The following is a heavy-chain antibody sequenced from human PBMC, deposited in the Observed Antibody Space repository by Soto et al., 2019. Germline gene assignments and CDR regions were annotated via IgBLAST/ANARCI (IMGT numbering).Heavy chain of an antibody. D-gene: IGHD6-6*01. J-gene: IGHJ5*02. CDR1: GFTFSSYS. CDR3: ARLISSPSVWCAP. CDR2: ISSSSSYI. V-gene: IGHV3-21*01. Sequence: GGSLRLSCAASGFTFSSYSMNWVRQAPGKGLEWVSSISSSSSYIYYADSVKGRFTISRDNAKNSLYLQMNSLRAEDTAGYYCARLISSPSVWCAPCGYATLVSVS.